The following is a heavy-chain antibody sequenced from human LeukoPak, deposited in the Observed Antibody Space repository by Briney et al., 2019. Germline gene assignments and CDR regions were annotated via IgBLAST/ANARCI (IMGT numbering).Heavy chain of an antibody. D-gene: IGHD2-15*01. V-gene: IGHV4-59*01. Sequence: SETLSLTCTVSLGSLSTYSWSWIRQSPGKGLEWIGCVYYSGSTKYNPSLKSRVTMSVDTSKNQISLNLRSVTAADTAVYYCARTPYGTRFDYWGQGTLVTVSS. J-gene: IGHJ4*02. CDR1: LGSLSTYS. CDR3: ARTPYGTRFDY. CDR2: VYYSGST.